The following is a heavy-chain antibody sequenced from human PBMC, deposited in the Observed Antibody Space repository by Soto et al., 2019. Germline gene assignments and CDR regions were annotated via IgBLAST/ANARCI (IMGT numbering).Heavy chain of an antibody. Sequence: EVQLVESGGGLVQPGGSLRLSCAASGFTFSSYWMSWVRQAPGKGLEWVANIKQDGSEKYYVDSVKGRFTISRDNAKNSLYLQMNSLRAEDTAVYYCARDLRYYDFWSGYYWGQGTLVTVSS. CDR1: GFTFSSYW. D-gene: IGHD3-3*01. CDR3: ARDLRYYDFWSGYY. CDR2: IKQDGSEK. V-gene: IGHV3-7*01. J-gene: IGHJ4*02.